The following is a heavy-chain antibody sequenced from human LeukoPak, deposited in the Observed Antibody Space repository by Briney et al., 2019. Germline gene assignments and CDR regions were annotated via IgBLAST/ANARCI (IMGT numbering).Heavy chain of an antibody. CDR2: ISYDGYNK. CDR1: GFTFSSYA. CDR3: ARSVTANYGVDV. V-gene: IGHV3-30-3*01. J-gene: IGHJ6*02. Sequence: GGSLRLSCAASGFTFSSYALHWVRQAPGKGLEWVAVISYDGYNKNYADSVKGRFTISRDSSKNTLYLQMNSLKAEDTAVYYCARSVTANYGVDVWGQGTTVTVSS. D-gene: IGHD4-17*01.